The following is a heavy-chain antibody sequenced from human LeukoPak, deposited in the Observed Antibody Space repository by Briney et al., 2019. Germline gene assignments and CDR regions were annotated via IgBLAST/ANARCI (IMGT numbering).Heavy chain of an antibody. V-gene: IGHV4-34*01. D-gene: IGHD2-8*01. CDR1: GGSFSGYY. J-gene: IGHJ4*02. CDR3: ARGGNYTVLMVYAPYYFDY. Sequence: SETLSLTCAVYGGSFSGYYWSWIRQPPGKGLEWIGEINHSGSTNYNPSLKSRVTISVDTSKNQFSLKLSSVTAADTAVYYCARGGNYTVLMVYAPYYFDYWGQGTLVTVSS. CDR2: INHSGST.